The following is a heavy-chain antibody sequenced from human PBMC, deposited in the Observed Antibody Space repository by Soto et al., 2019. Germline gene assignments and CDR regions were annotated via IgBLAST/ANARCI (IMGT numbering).Heavy chain of an antibody. Sequence: QVQLQQWGPGLVKPSGTLSLTCAVSGGSISSINWWSWVRQPPGKGLKWIGEIYHSGSTTYNPSLKSRVTISVDKSKNQFSLKLKSVTAADTAIYYCARGGGPDIAYGMDVWGQGTTVIVSS. CDR3: ARGGGPDIAYGMDV. D-gene: IGHD5-12*01. V-gene: IGHV4-4*02. CDR1: GGSISSINW. J-gene: IGHJ6*02. CDR2: IYHSGST.